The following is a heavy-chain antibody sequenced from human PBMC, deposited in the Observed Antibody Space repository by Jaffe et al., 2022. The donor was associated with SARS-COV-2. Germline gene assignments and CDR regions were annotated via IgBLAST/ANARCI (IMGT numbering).Heavy chain of an antibody. CDR2: IYTSGST. J-gene: IGHJ3*02. Sequence: QVQLQESGPGLVKPSQTLSLTCTVSGGSISSGSYYWSWIRQPAGKGLEWIGRIYTSGSTNYNPSLKSRVTISVDTSKNQFSLKLSSVTAADTAVYYCARDTFYDSSGRNAFDIWGQGTMVTVSS. CDR1: GGSISSGSYY. V-gene: IGHV4-61*02. CDR3: ARDTFYDSSGRNAFDI. D-gene: IGHD3-22*01.